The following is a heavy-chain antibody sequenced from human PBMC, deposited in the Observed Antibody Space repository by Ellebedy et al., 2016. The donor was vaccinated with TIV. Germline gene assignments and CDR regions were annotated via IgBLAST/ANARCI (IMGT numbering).Heavy chain of an antibody. CDR1: GYTFTGSY. D-gene: IGHD2-21*02. CDR3: TRDEYMVTFHY. CDR2: IEPNSGGT. J-gene: IGHJ4*02. V-gene: IGHV1-2*02. Sequence: AASVKVSCKASGYTFTGSYMHWMRQAPGQGLEWMGWIEPNSGGTNYAQNFQGRVTMTRDTSISTAYMELSSLRSDDTAMYYCTRDEYMVTFHYWGQGTLVTVSS.